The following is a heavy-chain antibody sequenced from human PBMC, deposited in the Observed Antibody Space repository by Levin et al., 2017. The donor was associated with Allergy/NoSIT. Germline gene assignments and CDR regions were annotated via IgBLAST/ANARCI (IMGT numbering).Heavy chain of an antibody. CDR2: INPNSGGT. J-gene: IGHJ3*02. CDR1: GYTFTGYY. CDR3: ARDGGAAVQDAFDI. V-gene: IGHV1-2*02. D-gene: IGHD3-16*01. Sequence: ASVKVSCKASGYTFTGYYMHWVRQAPGQGLEWMGWINPNSGGTNYAQKFQGRVTMTRDTSISTAYMELSRLRSDDTAVYYCARDGGAAVQDAFDIWAKGQWSPSLQ.